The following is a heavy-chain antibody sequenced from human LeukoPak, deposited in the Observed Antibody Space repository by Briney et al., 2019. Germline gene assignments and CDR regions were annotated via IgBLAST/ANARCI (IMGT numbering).Heavy chain of an antibody. CDR3: AGASLLLWFGELPDY. CDR2: IYYSGST. J-gene: IGHJ4*02. D-gene: IGHD3-10*01. Sequence: SETLSLTCTVSGGSISSYYWSWIRQPPGKGLEWIGYIYYSGSTNYNPSLKSRVTISVDTSKNQFSLKLSSVTAADTAVYYCAGASLLLWFGELPDYWGQGALVTVSS. CDR1: GGSISSYY. V-gene: IGHV4-59*01.